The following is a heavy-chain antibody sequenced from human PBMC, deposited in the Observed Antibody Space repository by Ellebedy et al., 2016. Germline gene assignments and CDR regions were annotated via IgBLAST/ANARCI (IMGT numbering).Heavy chain of an antibody. V-gene: IGHV4-38-2*02. CDR2: IYHSRST. CDR3: ARMTGLGGDFDS. CDR1: GYSISSGYY. J-gene: IGHJ4*02. Sequence: GSLRLSXNVSGYSISSGYYWGWIRQPPGKGLEWIGSIYHSRSTYFNPSLKSRITISVDTSKNHFSLNLNSVTAADTAVYFCARMTGLGGDFDSWGQGTLVTVSS. D-gene: IGHD3-16*01.